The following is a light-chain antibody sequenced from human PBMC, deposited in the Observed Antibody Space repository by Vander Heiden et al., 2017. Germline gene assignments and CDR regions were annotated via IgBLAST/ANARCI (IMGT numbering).Light chain of an antibody. Sequence: QSVLTQPPSVSGAPGQRVTISCTGSSSNIGAGYDVHWYQQLPGTAPKLLIYGNSNRPSGVPDRFSGSKSGTSASLAITGLQAEDEADYYCQSYDSSLSGHVVFGGGTKVT. CDR3: QSYDSSLSGHVV. V-gene: IGLV1-40*01. J-gene: IGLJ2*01. CDR2: GNS. CDR1: SSNIGAGYD.